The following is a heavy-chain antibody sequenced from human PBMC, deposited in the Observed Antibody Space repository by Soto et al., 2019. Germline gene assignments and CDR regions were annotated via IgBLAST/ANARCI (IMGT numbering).Heavy chain of an antibody. V-gene: IGHV1-69*13. Sequence: ASVKVSCKASGGPFRSYAISWVRQAPGQGLEWMGGIIPIFGTANYAQKFQGRVTITADESTSTAYMELSSLRSEDTAVYYGELLDTAIKKLGDWGQGTLVTVSS. J-gene: IGHJ4*02. D-gene: IGHD5-18*01. CDR2: IIPIFGTA. CDR3: ELLDTAIKKLGD. CDR1: GGPFRSYA.